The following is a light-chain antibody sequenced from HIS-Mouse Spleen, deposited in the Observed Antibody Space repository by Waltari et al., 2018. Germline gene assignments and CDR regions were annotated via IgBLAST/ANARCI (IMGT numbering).Light chain of an antibody. J-gene: IGKJ5*01. CDR3: QQFNSYPVT. V-gene: IGKV1-13*02. Sequence: IQFTQSPSSLSASVGDRVTITCRASQGISSALAWYQQKPGKAPKLLIYDASSLESGVPSRFSGSGYGTDFTLTISSLQPEDFATYYCQQFNSYPVTFGQGTRLEIK. CDR1: QGISSA. CDR2: DAS.